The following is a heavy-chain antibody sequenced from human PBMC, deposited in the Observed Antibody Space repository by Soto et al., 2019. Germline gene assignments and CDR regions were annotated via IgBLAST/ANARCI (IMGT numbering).Heavy chain of an antibody. V-gene: IGHV3-30*19. CDR2: TSYDGSNK. CDR3: ARWGTTGGLDV. Sequence: QVQLVESGGGVVQPGTSLRLSGVGSGFTFRSYVIHWVRQAPGKGLEWVALTSYDGSNKDYGDSVKGRFTISRNNSRNTGDLQMDSLRREDTALYYCARWGTTGGLDVWGQGTLVSVSS. CDR1: GFTFRSYV. D-gene: IGHD3-16*01. J-gene: IGHJ1*01.